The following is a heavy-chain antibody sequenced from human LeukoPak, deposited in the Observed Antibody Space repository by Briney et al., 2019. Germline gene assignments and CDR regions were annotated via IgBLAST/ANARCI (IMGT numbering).Heavy chain of an antibody. Sequence: GGSLRLSCAASGFTFSSYGMSWVRQAPGKGLEWVSAISGSGGSTYYADSVKGRFTISRDNSKNSLYLQMNSLRAEDTAVYYCAREGDGYNSPIDYWGQGTLVTVSS. CDR1: GFTFSSYG. CDR3: AREGDGYNSPIDY. V-gene: IGHV3-23*01. D-gene: IGHD5-24*01. J-gene: IGHJ4*02. CDR2: ISGSGGST.